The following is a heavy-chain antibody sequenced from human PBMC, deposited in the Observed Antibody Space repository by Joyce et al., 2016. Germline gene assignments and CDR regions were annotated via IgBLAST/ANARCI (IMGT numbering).Heavy chain of an antibody. Sequence: EVQLVESGGGLVQPGGSLRLSCAASGFAISTYAMSWVRQAPGKVLEWVSSISDNSRFIYYTDSLKGRFTISRDNAKNSLYLQMNGLRAEDTAVYYCGRVDPTEQPIDYWGQGTLVTVSS. J-gene: IGHJ4*02. CDR1: GFAISTYA. V-gene: IGHV3-21*01. D-gene: IGHD6-13*01. CDR3: GRVDPTEQPIDY. CDR2: ISDNSRFI.